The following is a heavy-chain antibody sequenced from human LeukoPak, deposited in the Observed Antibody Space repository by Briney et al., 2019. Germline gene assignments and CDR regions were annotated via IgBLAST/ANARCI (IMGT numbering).Heavy chain of an antibody. V-gene: IGHV5-51*01. CDR2: IYPGDSKT. D-gene: IGHD3-10*01. Sequence: RGESLKLSCKGSGYSFTFYWIAWARQMPGKGLEWMGIIYPGDSKTTYSPSFQGQVSIPVDKSISTAYLQWGSLKASDTAIYYCARQDGEGTYSFDSWGQGTLVTVS. CDR1: GYSFTFYW. J-gene: IGHJ4*02. CDR3: ARQDGEGTYSFDS.